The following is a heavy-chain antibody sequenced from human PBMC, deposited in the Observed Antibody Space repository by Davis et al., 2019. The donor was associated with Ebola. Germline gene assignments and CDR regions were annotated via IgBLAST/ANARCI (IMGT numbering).Heavy chain of an antibody. CDR3: AREDRYGSGSYTYYYGMDV. D-gene: IGHD3-10*01. CDR2: IGAYNGKT. J-gene: IGHJ6*02. Sequence: ASVKVSCKASGYTSTAYGISWVRQAPGQGLEWMGWIGAYNGKTNYAQKFQGRVTMTTDTSTGTAYMELRSLRSDDTAVYYCAREDRYGSGSYTYYYGMDVWGQGTTVIVSS. V-gene: IGHV1-18*01. CDR1: GYTSTAYG.